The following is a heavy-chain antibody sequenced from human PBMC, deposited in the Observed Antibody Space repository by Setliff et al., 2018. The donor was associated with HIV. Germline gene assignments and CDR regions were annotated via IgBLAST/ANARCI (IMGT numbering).Heavy chain of an antibody. CDR2: IYYSGSN. J-gene: IGHJ4*02. CDR1: GGSISSSSYY. CDR3: SISYYYGSGIPGYYFDY. Sequence: SETLSLTCNVSGGSISSSSYYWSWIRQPPGKGLEWIGSIYYSGSNYYNPPLKSRVTISVDTSKNQFSLKLSSVTAADTAVYYCSISYYYGSGIPGYYFDYWGQGTLVTVSS. D-gene: IGHD3-10*01. V-gene: IGHV4-39*01.